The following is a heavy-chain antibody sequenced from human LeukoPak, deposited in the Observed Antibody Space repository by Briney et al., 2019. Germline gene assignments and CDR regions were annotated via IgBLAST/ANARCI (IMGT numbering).Heavy chain of an antibody. CDR1: GFTFSSYS. J-gene: IGHJ4*02. CDR3: ARDQGLLVVAGRFGY. CDR2: ISSSNSYI. V-gene: IGHV3-21*01. Sequence: PGGSLRLSCAASGFTFSSYSMNWVRQAPGKGLEWVSSISSSNSYIYNADSVKGRFTISRDNAKNSLYLQMNSLRAEDTAVYYRARDQGLLVVAGRFGYWGQGTLVTVSS. D-gene: IGHD6-19*01.